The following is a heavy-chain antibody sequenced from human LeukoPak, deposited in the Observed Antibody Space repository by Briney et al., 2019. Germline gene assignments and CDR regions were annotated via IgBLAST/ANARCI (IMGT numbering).Heavy chain of an antibody. CDR3: ARDQELSSSSWDWFDP. J-gene: IGHJ5*02. V-gene: IGHV3-7*01. Sequence: PGGSLRLSCAASGFNISDFWMTWVRQAPGKGLEWVANIKEDGTEKHLVDSVKGRFTISRDNTKNLLYLQMNSLRAEDTAVYFCARDQELSSSSWDWFDPWGQGTLVTVSS. CDR2: IKEDGTEK. D-gene: IGHD6-6*01. CDR1: GFNISDFW.